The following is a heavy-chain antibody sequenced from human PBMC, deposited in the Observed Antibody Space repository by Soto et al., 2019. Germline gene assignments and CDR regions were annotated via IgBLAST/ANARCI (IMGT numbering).Heavy chain of an antibody. J-gene: IGHJ6*02. D-gene: IGHD5-18*01. CDR1: GYTFTGYY. V-gene: IGHV1-2*04. Sequence: ASVNVSCKASGYTFTGYYMHWVRQAPGQGLEWMGWINPNSGGTNYAQKFQGWVTMTRDTSISTAYMELSRLRSDDTAVYYCARGYVDTAMVTLYYYYGMDVWGQGTTVTVSS. CDR2: INPNSGGT. CDR3: ARGYVDTAMVTLYYYYGMDV.